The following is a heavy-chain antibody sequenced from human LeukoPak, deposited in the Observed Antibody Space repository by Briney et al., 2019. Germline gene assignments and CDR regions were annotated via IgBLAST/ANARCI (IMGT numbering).Heavy chain of an antibody. V-gene: IGHV1-8*03. CDR2: MNPNSGNT. D-gene: IGHD3-22*01. J-gene: IGHJ4*02. CDR3: ARGRGYYDSSGRDY. CDR1: GYTFTSYV. Sequence: ASVKVSCKASGYTFTSYVINWVRQATGQGREWMGWMNPNSGNTGYAQKFQGRVTITRNTSISTAYMELSSLRSEDTAVYYCARGRGYYDSSGRDYWGQGTLVTVSS.